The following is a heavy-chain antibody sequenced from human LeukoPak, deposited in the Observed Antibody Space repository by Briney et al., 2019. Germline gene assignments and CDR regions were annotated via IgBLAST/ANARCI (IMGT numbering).Heavy chain of an antibody. CDR2: IWYDGSNK. D-gene: IGHD3-10*01. Sequence: GGSLRLSCAASGFTFSSYGMHWVRQAPGKGLEWVAVIWYDGSNKYYADSVKGRFTISRDNSKSTLYLQMNSLRAEDTAVYYCARRGSGRYYFDYWGQGTLVTVSS. V-gene: IGHV3-33*08. J-gene: IGHJ4*02. CDR1: GFTFSSYG. CDR3: ARRGSGRYYFDY.